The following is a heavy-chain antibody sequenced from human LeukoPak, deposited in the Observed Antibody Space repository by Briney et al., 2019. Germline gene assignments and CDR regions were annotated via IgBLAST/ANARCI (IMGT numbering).Heavy chain of an antibody. CDR3: AKGRVFYWFDP. CDR1: GFSFSSYA. CDR2: ISGSGGST. V-gene: IGHV3-23*01. D-gene: IGHD3-9*01. Sequence: GGSLTLSCAASGFSFSSYAMSWVRQAPGKGLEWVSAISGSGGSTYYADSVKGRFTISRDNSKNTLYLQMNSLRAEDTAVYYCAKGRVFYWFDPWGQGTLVTVSS. J-gene: IGHJ5*02.